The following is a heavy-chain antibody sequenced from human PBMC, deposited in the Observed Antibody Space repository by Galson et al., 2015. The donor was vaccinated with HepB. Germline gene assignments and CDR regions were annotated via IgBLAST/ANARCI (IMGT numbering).Heavy chain of an antibody. CDR1: GGSISRSSFY. Sequence: ETLSLTCTVSGGSISRSSFYWGWLRQPPGQGLEWIGSVYYGEHTYYNPSFKSRVTISVDTSKNHLSLRLSSVTAADTAVYYCARIGAAAGTSRNGDYWGQGTLVTVS. V-gene: IGHV4-39*02. J-gene: IGHJ4*02. D-gene: IGHD6-13*01. CDR2: VYYGEHT. CDR3: ARIGAAAGTSRNGDY.